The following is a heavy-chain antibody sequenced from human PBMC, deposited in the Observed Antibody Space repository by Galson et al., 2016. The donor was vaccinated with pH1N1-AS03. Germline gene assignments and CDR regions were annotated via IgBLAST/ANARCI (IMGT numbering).Heavy chain of an antibody. Sequence: PALVKPTQTLTLTCSLSGVSVPSSGLAVGWFRLPPGKALEWLALIYWDDAKRFSPSLRNRLTITKDTSRNQAVLTVTNVDLLDTATYFCALPNSWGNAFEIWGPGTMVTVAS. CDR1: GVSVPSSGLA. J-gene: IGHJ3*02. CDR2: IYWDDAK. V-gene: IGHV2-5*02. D-gene: IGHD3-16*01. CDR3: ALPNSWGNAFEI.